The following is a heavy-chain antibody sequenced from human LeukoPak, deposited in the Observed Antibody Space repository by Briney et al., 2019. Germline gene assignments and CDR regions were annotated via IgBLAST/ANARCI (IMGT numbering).Heavy chain of an antibody. CDR1: GGSISSSSYY. D-gene: IGHD2-2*01. V-gene: IGHV4-39*07. J-gene: IGHJ6*03. Sequence: SETLSLTCTVSGGSISSSSYYWGWIRQPPGKGLEWIGSIYYSGSTYYNPSLKSRVTISVDTSKNQFSLKLSSVTAADTAVYYCADIVVVPAAMAYYYYYMDVWGKGTTVTVSS. CDR3: ADIVVVPAAMAYYYYYMDV. CDR2: IYYSGST.